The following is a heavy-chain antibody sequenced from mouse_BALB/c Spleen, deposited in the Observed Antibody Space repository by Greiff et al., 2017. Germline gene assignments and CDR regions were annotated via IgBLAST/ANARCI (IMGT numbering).Heavy chain of an antibody. CDR1: GFTFSSYG. CDR2: ISSGGSYT. CDR3: ARPSGSYAMDY. V-gene: IGHV5-6*01. Sequence: EVKLVESGGDLVKPGGSLKLSCAASGFTFSSYGMSWVRQTPDKRLEWVATISSGGSYTYYPDSVKGRFTISRDNAKNTLYLQMSSLKSEDTAMYYCARPSGSYAMDYWGQGTSVTVSS. J-gene: IGHJ4*01.